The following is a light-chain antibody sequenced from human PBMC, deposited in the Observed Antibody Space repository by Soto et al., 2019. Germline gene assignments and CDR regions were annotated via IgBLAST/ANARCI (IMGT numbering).Light chain of an antibody. CDR3: LLMFCRARV. V-gene: IGLV7-43*01. CDR1: TGAVTSGYY. CDR2: TTN. Sequence: QTVVTQEPSLTVSPGGTVTLTCAPSTGAVTSGYYPNWFQQKPGQAPRPLIYTTNNKHSWTPARFSGSLLGGKAALTLSGLQPDDEAEYYCLLMFCRARVLGGGTKLTLL. J-gene: IGLJ3*02.